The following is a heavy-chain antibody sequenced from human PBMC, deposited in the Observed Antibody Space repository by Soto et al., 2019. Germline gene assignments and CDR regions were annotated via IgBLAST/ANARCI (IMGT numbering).Heavy chain of an antibody. CDR2: IYWDDDK. CDR3: AHSRGPLLLFGPLNWFDP. V-gene: IGHV2-5*02. J-gene: IGHJ5*02. D-gene: IGHD3-10*01. CDR1: GFSLSTSGVG. Sequence: SGPTLVNPTQTLTLTGTFSGFSLSTSGVGLGWIRQPPGKALEWLALIYWDDDKRYRPSLKRRLTITKDTSKNQVVLTMTNMDPVDPATYSCAHSRGPLLLFGPLNWFDPWGQGTLVTVSS.